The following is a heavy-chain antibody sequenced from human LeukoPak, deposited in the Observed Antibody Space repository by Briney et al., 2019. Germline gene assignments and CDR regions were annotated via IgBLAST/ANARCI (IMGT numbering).Heavy chain of an antibody. CDR1: GFTFSSYW. Sequence: PGGSLRLSCAASGFTFSSYWMHWVRQAPGKGLVWVSRINTDGSNTGYADSVKGRFTISRDNAKNTVYLQINSLRAEDTALYYCARAMLDSSGRDYWGQGTPVTVSS. D-gene: IGHD3-22*01. V-gene: IGHV3-74*01. CDR3: ARAMLDSSGRDY. CDR2: INTDGSNT. J-gene: IGHJ4*02.